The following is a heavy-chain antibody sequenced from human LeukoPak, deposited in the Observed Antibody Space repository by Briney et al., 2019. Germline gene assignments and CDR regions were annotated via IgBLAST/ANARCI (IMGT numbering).Heavy chain of an antibody. CDR1: GVTFSSYI. J-gene: IGHJ4*02. D-gene: IGHD1-26*01. CDR3: ATPSGSYRHVDY. CDR2: ILYDGSNK. V-gene: IGHV3-30-3*01. Sequence: GGSLRLSCAASGVTFSSYIMHWVRQAPGKGLEWVAVILYDGSNKYYADSVKGRFTISRDNSKNTLYLQMNSLRAEDTAVYYCATPSGSYRHVDYWGQGTLVTVSS.